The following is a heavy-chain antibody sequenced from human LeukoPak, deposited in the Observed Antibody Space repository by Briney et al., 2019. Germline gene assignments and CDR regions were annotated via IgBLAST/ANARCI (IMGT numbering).Heavy chain of an antibody. J-gene: IGHJ4*02. D-gene: IGHD6-13*01. CDR2: IRAYNGNT. CDR3: ARVQGSGAAAGRLFDY. CDR1: VYTFTSYG. V-gene: IGHV1-18*01. Sequence: ASENVPCKASVYTFTSYGIIWVRQAPGQGREGMGWIRAYNGNTTYAQQLQGRVTMTTDTSTSTAYMELRSLRSDDTAVYDCARVQGSGAAAGRLFDYWGQGTLVTVSS.